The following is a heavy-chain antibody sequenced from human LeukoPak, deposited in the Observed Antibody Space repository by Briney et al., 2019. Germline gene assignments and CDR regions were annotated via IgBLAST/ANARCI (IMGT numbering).Heavy chain of an antibody. Sequence: GGSLRLSCAASGFSFSSYAMSWVRQAPGKGLEWVSGISGSGGSTFYADSVKGRFTISRDNSENTVYLQMNSLRADDTAVYYCAKTTAGYSSGRYPGWPVDYWGQGTLVTVSS. CDR1: GFSFSSYA. CDR2: ISGSGGST. CDR3: AKTTAGYSSGRYPGWPVDY. D-gene: IGHD6-19*01. J-gene: IGHJ4*02. V-gene: IGHV3-23*01.